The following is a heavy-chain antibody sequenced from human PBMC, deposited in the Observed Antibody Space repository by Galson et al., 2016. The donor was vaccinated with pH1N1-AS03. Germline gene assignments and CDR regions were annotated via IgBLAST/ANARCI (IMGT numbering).Heavy chain of an antibody. CDR1: GFTLSRYA. CDR2: ISSEVSNE. J-gene: IGHJ6*02. D-gene: IGHD3-10*01. V-gene: IGHV3-30*01. CDR3: ARVKSEEFYFGGEPAYYYYGMDV. Sequence: SLRLSCAASGFTLSRYAMHWVRQAPGKGLEWVALISSEVSNENFADSVRGRFTISSDNSKNTLHLQMNSLRPEDTAVYYCARVKSEEFYFGGEPAYYYYGMDVWGQGTTV.